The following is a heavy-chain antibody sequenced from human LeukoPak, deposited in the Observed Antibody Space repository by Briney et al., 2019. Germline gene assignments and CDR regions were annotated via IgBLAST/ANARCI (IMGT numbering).Heavy chain of an antibody. D-gene: IGHD3-22*01. CDR3: ARTSGYYFNYFDY. J-gene: IGHJ4*02. CDR2: ISYDGSNK. V-gene: IGHV3-30-3*01. CDR1: GFTFSSYA. Sequence: PGGSLRLSCAASGFTFSSYAMHWVRQAPGKGLXXXAVISYDGSNKYYADSVKGRFTISRDNSKNTLYLQMNSLRAEDTAVYYCARTSGYYFNYFDYWGQGTLVTVSS.